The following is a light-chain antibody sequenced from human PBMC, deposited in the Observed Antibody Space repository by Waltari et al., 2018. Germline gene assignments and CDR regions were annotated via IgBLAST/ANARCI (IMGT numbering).Light chain of an antibody. Sequence: EIVLTQSPATLSLSPGERATLSCRASQSVSSSLAWYQQKPGQAPWLLIYGASSRATGIPDRFSGSGSGTDFTLTISSLEPEDFAVYYCQQYSNWPYSFGQGTKVEIK. CDR2: GAS. CDR3: QQYSNWPYS. V-gene: IGKV3-15*01. J-gene: IGKJ2*03. CDR1: QSVSSS.